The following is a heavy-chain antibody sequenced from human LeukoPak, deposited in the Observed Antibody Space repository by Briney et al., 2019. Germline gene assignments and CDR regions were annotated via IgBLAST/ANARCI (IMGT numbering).Heavy chain of an antibody. CDR3: AREYSYDFWSGYYYYYYYMDV. D-gene: IGHD3-3*01. CDR2: INTNTGNP. Sequence: ASVKVSCKASGYTFTGYYMHWVRQAPGQGLEWMGWINTNTGNPTYAQGFTGRFVFSLDTSVSTAYLQISSLKAEDTAVYYCAREYSYDFWSGYYYYYYYMDVWGKGTTVTVSS. J-gene: IGHJ6*03. V-gene: IGHV7-4-1*02. CDR1: GYTFTGYY.